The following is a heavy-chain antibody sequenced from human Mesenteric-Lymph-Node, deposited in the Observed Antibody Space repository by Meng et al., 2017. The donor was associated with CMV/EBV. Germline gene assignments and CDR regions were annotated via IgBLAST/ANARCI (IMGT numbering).Heavy chain of an antibody. CDR1: GFTFSSYD. D-gene: IGHD3-22*01. V-gene: IGHV3-23*01. J-gene: IGHJ4*02. Sequence: GGSLRLSCAASGFTFSSYDMHWVRQAPGKGLEWVSAISGSGGSTYYADSVKGRFTISRDNSKNTLYLQMNSLRAEDTAVYYCAKDSYYDSSGRVDSWGQGTLVTVSS. CDR2: ISGSGGST. CDR3: AKDSYYDSSGRVDS.